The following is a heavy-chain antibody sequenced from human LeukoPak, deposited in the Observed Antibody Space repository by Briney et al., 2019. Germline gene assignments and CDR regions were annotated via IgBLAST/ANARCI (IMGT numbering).Heavy chain of an antibody. CDR2: ISYDGSNK. D-gene: IGHD4-11*01. Sequence: GGSLRLSCAASGFTFSSYGMHWVRQAPGKGLEWVAVISYDGSNKYYADSVKGRFTISRDNSKNTLYLQMNSLRAEDTAVYYCASTVTTGYYFDYWGQGTLVTVSS. V-gene: IGHV3-30*03. J-gene: IGHJ4*02. CDR1: GFTFSSYG. CDR3: ASTVTTGYYFDY.